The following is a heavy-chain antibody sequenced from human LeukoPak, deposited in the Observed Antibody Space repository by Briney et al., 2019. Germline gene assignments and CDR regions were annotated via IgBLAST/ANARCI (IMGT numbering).Heavy chain of an antibody. CDR3: ARDRVPYSSSWPLDY. D-gene: IGHD6-13*01. CDR2: INAGNGNT. Sequence: ASVKVSCKASGYTFTSYAMHWVRQAPGQRLEWMGWINAGNGNTKYSQKFQGRVTITRDTSASTAYMELSSLRSEDTAVYYCARDRVPYSSSWPLDYWGQGTLVTASS. CDR1: GYTFTSYA. J-gene: IGHJ4*02. V-gene: IGHV1-3*01.